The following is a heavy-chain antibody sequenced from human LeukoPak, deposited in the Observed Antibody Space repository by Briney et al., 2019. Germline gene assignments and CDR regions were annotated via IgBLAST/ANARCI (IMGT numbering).Heavy chain of an antibody. J-gene: IGHJ4*02. Sequence: PGGSLRLSCAASGFTFSSYGMHWVRQVPGKGLEWVAVIWYDGSNEYYADSVKGRFTISRDNSRSTLYLHMNSLRAEDTAVYFCAKEFRYDTSGYYFDYWGQGTLVTVSS. V-gene: IGHV3-33*06. CDR1: GFTFSSYG. CDR3: AKEFRYDTSGYYFDY. D-gene: IGHD3-22*01. CDR2: IWYDGSNE.